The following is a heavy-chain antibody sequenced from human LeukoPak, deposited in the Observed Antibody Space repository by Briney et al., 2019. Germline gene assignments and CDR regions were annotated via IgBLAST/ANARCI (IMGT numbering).Heavy chain of an antibody. V-gene: IGHV1-18*01. Sequence: ASVKVSCKASGYTFTSYGISWVRQAPGQGLEWMGWISAYNGNTNYAQKLQGRVTMTTDTSTSTAYMELRSLRSDGTAVYYCARGGGYLGYCSGGSCRSNWFDPWGQGTLVTVSS. CDR2: ISAYNGNT. CDR1: GYTFTSYG. J-gene: IGHJ5*02. D-gene: IGHD2-15*01. CDR3: ARGGGYLGYCSGGSCRSNWFDP.